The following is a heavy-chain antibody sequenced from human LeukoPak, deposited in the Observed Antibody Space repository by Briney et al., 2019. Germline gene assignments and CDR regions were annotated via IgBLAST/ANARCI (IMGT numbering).Heavy chain of an antibody. CDR3: ARRTTYIGWRPSESPSCFDY. D-gene: IGHD2-21*02. CDR1: GGSIGTYY. V-gene: IGHV4-59*08. Sequence: PSETLSLTCTVSGGSIGTYYWSWIRQPPGKGLEWIGYIYYSGSTNYNPSLKSRVTISVDTSKNQISLKLSSVTAADTAVYYCARRTTYIGWRPSESPSCFDYWGQGTLVTVSS. J-gene: IGHJ4*02. CDR2: IYYSGST.